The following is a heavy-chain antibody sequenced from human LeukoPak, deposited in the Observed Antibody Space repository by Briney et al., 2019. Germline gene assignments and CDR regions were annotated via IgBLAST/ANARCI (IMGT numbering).Heavy chain of an antibody. CDR2: IRYDGSNK. J-gene: IGHJ4*02. Sequence: GGSLRLSCAASGFTFSSYGMHWVRQGPGKGLEWVAFIRYDGSNKYYADSVKGRFTISRDNSKNTLYLQMNSLRAEDTAVYYCAKTGTTVVREYYFDYWGQGTLVTVSS. V-gene: IGHV3-30*02. D-gene: IGHD4-23*01. CDR1: GFTFSSYG. CDR3: AKTGTTVVREYYFDY.